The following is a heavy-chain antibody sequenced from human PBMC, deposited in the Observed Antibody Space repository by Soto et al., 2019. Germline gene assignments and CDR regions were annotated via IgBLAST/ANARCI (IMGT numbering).Heavy chain of an antibody. D-gene: IGHD2-15*01. CDR3: ARCYCSVGSCFTCWPFDL. J-gene: IGHJ2*01. CDR1: GYSFDTFG. V-gene: IGHV1-18*01. CDR2: ISIEKGDT. Sequence: QVQVVQSGAEVKKPGASVKVACKASGYSFDTFGMSWVRQAPGQGLEWMGWISIEKGDTNSAQKFQDRVTMTTDTSTSTAYMELRSLTSDDTAVYYCARCYCSVGSCFTCWPFDLWGRGTLVTVSS.